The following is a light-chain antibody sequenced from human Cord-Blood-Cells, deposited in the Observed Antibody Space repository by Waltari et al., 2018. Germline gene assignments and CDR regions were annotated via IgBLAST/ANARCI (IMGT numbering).Light chain of an antibody. J-gene: IGKJ1*01. V-gene: IGKV1-39*01. CDR3: QQSYSTPT. CDR2: AAS. Sequence: DIQMTQSPSYLSASVGDRVTITCRASQSISSYLNWYQQKPGKAHKLLIYAASSLQSGVPSRFSGSGSGTDFTLTISSLQPEDFATYYCQQSYSTPTFGQGTKVEIK. CDR1: QSISSY.